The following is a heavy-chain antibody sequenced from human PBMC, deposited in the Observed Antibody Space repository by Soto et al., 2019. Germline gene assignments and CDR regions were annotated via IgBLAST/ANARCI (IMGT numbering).Heavy chain of an antibody. Sequence: GASVKVSCKASGYTFTSYYMHWVRQAPGQGLEWMGIINPSGGSTSYAQKFQGRFTISRDNAKNSLYLQMNSLRAEDTAVYYCARWSHHAFDIWGQGTMVTVSS. CDR3: ARWSHHAFDI. CDR2: INPSGGST. J-gene: IGHJ3*02. CDR1: GYTFTSYY. V-gene: IGHV1-46*01.